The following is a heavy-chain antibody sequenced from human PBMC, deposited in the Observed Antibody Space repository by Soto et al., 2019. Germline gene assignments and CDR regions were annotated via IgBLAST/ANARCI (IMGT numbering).Heavy chain of an antibody. J-gene: IGHJ4*02. CDR3: ARQEPATYYYGSGLDY. D-gene: IGHD3-10*01. CDR1: GGSISSYY. V-gene: IGHV4-59*01. CDR2: IYYSGST. Sequence: PSETLSLTCTVSGGSISSYYWSWIRQPPGKGLEWIGYIYYSGSTNYNPSLKSRVTISVDTSKNQFSLKLSSVTAADTAVYYCARQEPATYYYGSGLDYWGQGTLVTVSS.